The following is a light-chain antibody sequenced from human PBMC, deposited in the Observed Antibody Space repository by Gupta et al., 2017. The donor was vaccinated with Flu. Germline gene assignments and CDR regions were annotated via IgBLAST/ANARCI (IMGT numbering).Light chain of an antibody. J-gene: IGKJ4*01. Sequence: EIVMTQSPATLSVSPGERASLSCRASQSVSSNLAWYQQKPGQAPRLLIYGASTRATGIPARFSGSGSGTEFTLTISSLQSEDFAVYYCQQYNNWPPGFGGGTKVETK. CDR2: GAS. CDR3: QQYNNWPPG. V-gene: IGKV3-15*01. CDR1: QSVSSN.